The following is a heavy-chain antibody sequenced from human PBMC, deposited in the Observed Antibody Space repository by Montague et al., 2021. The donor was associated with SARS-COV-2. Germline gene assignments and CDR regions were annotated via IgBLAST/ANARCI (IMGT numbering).Heavy chain of an antibody. D-gene: IGHD3-10*01. J-gene: IGHJ6*02. CDR3: ARDDIVLQGVTKGMDV. CDR1: GGSISSSNYY. CDR2: MYYSGST. Sequence: SETLSLTCNVSGGSISSSNYYWGWVRQPPGKGLEWIGNMYYSGSTYYNPSLKSRVTISIDTSTNPFSLKLSSVTAADTAVYYCARDDIVLQGVTKGMDVWGQGTTVTVSS. V-gene: IGHV4-39*07.